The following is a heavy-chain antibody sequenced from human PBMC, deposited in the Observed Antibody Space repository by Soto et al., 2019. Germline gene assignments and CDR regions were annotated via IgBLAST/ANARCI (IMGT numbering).Heavy chain of an antibody. J-gene: IGHJ6*02. Sequence: PSETLSLTCTVSGDSVSSNSYSWGWIRQSPGKGLEWIGTIYSTENTYYNPSLKSRVTISVDTSKNQFSLRLSSVTAADTAVYYCARGSIAAAGGGSYYYYGMDVWGQGTTVTVSS. CDR3: ARGSIAAAGGGSYYYYGMDV. CDR1: GDSVSSNSYS. V-gene: IGHV4-39*07. D-gene: IGHD6-13*01. CDR2: IYSTENT.